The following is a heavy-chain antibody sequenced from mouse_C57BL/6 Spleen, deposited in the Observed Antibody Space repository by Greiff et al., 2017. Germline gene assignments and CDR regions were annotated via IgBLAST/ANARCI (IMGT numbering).Heavy chain of an antibody. V-gene: IGHV14-2*01. CDR3: ARGADYDCLYFDY. Sequence: VQLQQSGAELVKPGASVKLSCTASGFNIKDYYMHWVKQRTEQGLEWIGRLDPEDGETKYAPTFQGKATITADTSSNTAYLQLSSLTSEDTAVYYCARGADYDCLYFDYWGQGTTLTVSS. D-gene: IGHD2-4*01. CDR1: GFNIKDYY. CDR2: LDPEDGET. J-gene: IGHJ2*01.